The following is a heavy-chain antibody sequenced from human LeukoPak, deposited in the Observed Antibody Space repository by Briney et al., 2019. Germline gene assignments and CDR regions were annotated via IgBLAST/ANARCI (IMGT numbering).Heavy chain of an antibody. D-gene: IGHD5-12*01. V-gene: IGHV3-33*01. CDR1: GFTFSNYG. Sequence: PWRSLRLSCAVSGFTFSNYGMHWVRQAPGKGLEWVAVIWYDGSNNYYADSVKGRFTISRDNSKNTLYLQMNSLRAEDTAVYYCARAGGYSGYDLEYWGQGTLVTVSS. CDR2: IWYDGSNN. J-gene: IGHJ4*02. CDR3: ARAGGYSGYDLEY.